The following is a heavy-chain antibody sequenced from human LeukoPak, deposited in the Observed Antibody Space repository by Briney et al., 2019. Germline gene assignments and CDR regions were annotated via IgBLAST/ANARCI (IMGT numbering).Heavy chain of an antibody. V-gene: IGHV1-2*04. CDR1: GYTFTGCY. D-gene: IGHD2-2*01. CDR2: INPNSGGT. J-gene: IGHJ4*02. CDR3: ARGEYCSSTSCYDY. Sequence: GASVKVSCKASGYTFTGCYMHWVRQAPGQGLEWMGWINPNSGGTNYAQKFQGWVTMTRDTSISTAYMELSRLRSDDTAVYYCARGEYCSSTSCYDYWGQGTLVTVSS.